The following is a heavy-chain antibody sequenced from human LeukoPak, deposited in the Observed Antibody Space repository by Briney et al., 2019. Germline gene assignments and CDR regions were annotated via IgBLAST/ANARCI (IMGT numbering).Heavy chain of an antibody. CDR2: INPNSGGT. Sequence: ASVTVSCKASGYTFTSYYMHWVRQAPGQGLEWMGRINPNSGGTNYAQKFQGRVTMTRDTSISTAYMELSRLRSDDTAVYYCARAKVTSRWYFDYWGQGTLVTVSS. V-gene: IGHV1-2*06. CDR1: GYTFTSYY. J-gene: IGHJ4*02. D-gene: IGHD4-17*01. CDR3: ARAKVTSRWYFDY.